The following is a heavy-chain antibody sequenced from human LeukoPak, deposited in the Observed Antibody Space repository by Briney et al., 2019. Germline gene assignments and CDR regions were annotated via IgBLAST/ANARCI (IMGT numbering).Heavy chain of an antibody. Sequence: GGSLRLSCAASGFTFSGYAMHWVRQAPGKGLEWAAVISYDGGKTYYADSVKGRFTISRDNSKSTLYLQMNSLRSEDTAVYYCARGLNDFWSGSQLEYWGQGTLVTVSS. J-gene: IGHJ4*02. CDR3: ARGLNDFWSGSQLEY. V-gene: IGHV3-30-3*01. CDR1: GFTFSGYA. D-gene: IGHD3-3*01. CDR2: ISYDGGKT.